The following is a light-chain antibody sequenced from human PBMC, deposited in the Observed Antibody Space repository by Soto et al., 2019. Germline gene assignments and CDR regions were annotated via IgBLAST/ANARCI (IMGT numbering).Light chain of an antibody. CDR1: QGISSY. CDR2: AAS. CDR3: QQFNSYPLIT. V-gene: IGKV1-9*01. Sequence: DIQLTQSPSFLSASVGDRVTITCRASQGISSYLAWYQQKPGKAPKLLIYAASTLQSGVPSRFSGSGSGTEFTLTISSLQPEDFATYYCQQFNSYPLITFGQGTRLEIK. J-gene: IGKJ5*01.